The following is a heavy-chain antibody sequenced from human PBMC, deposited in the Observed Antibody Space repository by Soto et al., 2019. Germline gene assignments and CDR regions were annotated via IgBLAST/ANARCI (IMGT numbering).Heavy chain of an antibody. D-gene: IGHD2-15*01. CDR1: GFPFSSRA. CDR2: ISGSGTIT. Sequence: EVQLLESGGGLVQPGGSLRLSCAASGFPFSSRAMSWVRQAPGKGLEWVSAISGSGTITYYADSVKGRFTSSRDTSKNTLYLQIDSVIADATAVYYCAEWGSYCSGADCRAWGQGTLVTVSS. CDR3: AEWGSYCSGADCRA. J-gene: IGHJ5*02. V-gene: IGHV3-23*01.